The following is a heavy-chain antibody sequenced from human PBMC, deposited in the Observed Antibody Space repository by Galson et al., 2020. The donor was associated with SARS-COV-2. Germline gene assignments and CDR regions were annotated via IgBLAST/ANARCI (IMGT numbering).Heavy chain of an antibody. CDR2: IYSEGSST. Sequence: GGSLRLSCAASGFTFSSYWMHWVRQAPGKGLVWVSRIYSEGSSTSYADSVKGRFTISGDDAKNTLYLHMRSLRAEDTAVYYCARGDMRNDYFDYWGQGTPVTVSS. CDR1: GFTFSSYW. J-gene: IGHJ4*02. D-gene: IGHD3-16*01. CDR3: ARGDMRNDYFDY. V-gene: IGHV3-74*01.